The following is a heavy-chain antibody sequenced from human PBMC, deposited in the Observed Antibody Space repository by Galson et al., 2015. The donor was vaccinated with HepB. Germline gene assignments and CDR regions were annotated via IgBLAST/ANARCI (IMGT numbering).Heavy chain of an antibody. V-gene: IGHV4-39*01. J-gene: IGHJ4*02. CDR1: GGSISSSSYY. CDR2: IYYSGST. D-gene: IGHD4-17*01. Sequence: SETLSLTCTVSGGSISSSSYYWGWIRQPPGKGLEWIGSIYYSGSTYYNPSLKSRVTISVDTSKNQFSLKLSSVTAADTAVYYCARPDYGELGGDYWGQGTLVTVSS. CDR3: ARPDYGELGGDY.